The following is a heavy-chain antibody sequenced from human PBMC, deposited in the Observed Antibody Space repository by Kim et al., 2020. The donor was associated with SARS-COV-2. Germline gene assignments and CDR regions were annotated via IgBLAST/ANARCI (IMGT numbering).Heavy chain of an antibody. V-gene: IGHV4-59*13. CDR3: ARVKMATLGFPYYYYYGMDV. D-gene: IGHD5-12*01. J-gene: IGHJ6*02. CDR2: IYYSGST. CDR1: GGSISSYY. Sequence: SETLSLTCTVSGGSISSYYWSWIRQPPGKGLEWIGYIYYSGSTNYNPSLKSRVTISVDTSKNQFSLKLSSVTAADTAVYYCARVKMATLGFPYYYYYGMDVWGQGTTVTVSS.